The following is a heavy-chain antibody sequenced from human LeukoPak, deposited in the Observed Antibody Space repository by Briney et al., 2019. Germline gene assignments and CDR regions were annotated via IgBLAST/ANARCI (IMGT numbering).Heavy chain of an antibody. V-gene: IGHV3-21*01. CDR1: GFTFSSYS. D-gene: IGHD3-10*01. CDR3: ARAEDGSGSYYSGID. CDR2: ISSSSSYI. J-gene: IGHJ4*02. Sequence: GGSLRLSCAASGFTFSSYSMNWVRQAPGKGLEWVSSISSSSSYIYYADSVRGRFTISRDNAKNSLYLQMNSLRAEDTAVYYCARAEDGSGSYYSGIDWGRGTLVTVSS.